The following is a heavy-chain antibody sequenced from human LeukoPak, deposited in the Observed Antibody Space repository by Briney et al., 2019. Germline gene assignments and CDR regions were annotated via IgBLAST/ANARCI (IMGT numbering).Heavy chain of an antibody. Sequence: PSETLSLTCAVSGGSFSGYYWSWIRQPPGKGLEWIGEINHSGGTNYNPSLKSRVTISVDTAKNQFSLKLSFVTAADKAVDYCARGGNIVVVPAAVWYSIWGQGTLVTVSS. CDR1: GGSFSGYY. D-gene: IGHD2-2*01. CDR3: ARGGNIVVVPAAVWYSI. J-gene: IGHJ4*02. V-gene: IGHV4-34*01. CDR2: INHSGGT.